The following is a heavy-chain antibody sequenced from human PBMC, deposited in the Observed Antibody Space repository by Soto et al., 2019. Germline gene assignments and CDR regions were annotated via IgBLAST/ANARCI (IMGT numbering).Heavy chain of an antibody. J-gene: IGHJ4*02. CDR1: GGSISSYY. Sequence: SETLSLTCTVSGGSISSYYWSWIRQPPGKGLEWIGYIYYSGSTNYNPSLKSRVTISVDTSKNQFSLKLSSVTAAGTAVYYCARAEPPIRFLEWLYFDYWGQGTLVTVSS. CDR3: ARAEPPIRFLEWLYFDY. CDR2: IYYSGST. D-gene: IGHD3-3*01. V-gene: IGHV4-59*01.